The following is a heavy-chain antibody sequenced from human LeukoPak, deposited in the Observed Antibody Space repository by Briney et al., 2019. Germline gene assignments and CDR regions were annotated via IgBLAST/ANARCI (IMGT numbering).Heavy chain of an antibody. CDR3: MSDPGIQGGVDY. D-gene: IGHD1-14*01. Sequence: GGSLRLSCAVSGLYFPELWMSWVRLSPGKGLEWVGRIKSNVDGGTADYMTPVKGRFTISRDDSKNTLYLQLSSLKSDDTGIYCCMSDPGIQGGVDYWGRGTLVTVSS. CDR2: IKSNVDGGTA. J-gene: IGHJ4*02. V-gene: IGHV3-15*01. CDR1: GLYFPELW.